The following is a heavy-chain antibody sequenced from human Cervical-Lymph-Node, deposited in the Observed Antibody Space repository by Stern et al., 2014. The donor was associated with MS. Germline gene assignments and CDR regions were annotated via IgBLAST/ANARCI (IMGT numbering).Heavy chain of an antibody. Sequence: EVQLVESGGGLVQPGGSLRLSCAASGFTFSSYAMSWVRQAPGKGLEWVSAITGSGDNTYYADSVKGRVTISRDNSKNTLYLQMNSLRAEDTAVYYCAEGGGSSWQRASYGMDVWGQGTTVTVSS. CDR1: GFTFSSYA. CDR3: AEGGGSSWQRASYGMDV. V-gene: IGHV3-23*04. J-gene: IGHJ6*02. CDR2: ITGSGDNT. D-gene: IGHD6-13*01.